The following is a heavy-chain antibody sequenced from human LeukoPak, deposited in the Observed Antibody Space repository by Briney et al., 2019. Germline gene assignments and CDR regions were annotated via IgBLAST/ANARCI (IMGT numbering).Heavy chain of an antibody. CDR1: GITLSNYG. V-gene: IGHV3-23*01. CDR2: IGGSGGGT. J-gene: IGHJ4*02. D-gene: IGHD3-22*01. CDR3: AKRGVVIRVILVGFHKEAYYFDS. Sequence: GGSLRLSCAVSGITLSNYGMSWVRQAPGKGLEWVAGIGGSGGGTNYADSVKGRFTISRDKPKDSLFLQMNSLRAEDTAVYFCAKRGVVIRVILVGFHKEAYYFDSWGQGALVTVSS.